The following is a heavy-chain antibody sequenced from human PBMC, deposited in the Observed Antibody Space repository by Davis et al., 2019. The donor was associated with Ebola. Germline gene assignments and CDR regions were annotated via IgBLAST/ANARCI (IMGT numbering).Heavy chain of an antibody. J-gene: IGHJ4*02. Sequence: GESLKISCVASGFAFSDYWMTWVRQAPGKGLEWVANMKQDGGDKFYVDSVRGRFTISRDNAKNSLYLQLNSLRAEDTAMYYCSRLRRAEAENYWGQGTLVTVSS. V-gene: IGHV3-7*03. D-gene: IGHD1-14*01. CDR1: GFAFSDYW. CDR3: SRLRRAEAENY. CDR2: MKQDGGDK.